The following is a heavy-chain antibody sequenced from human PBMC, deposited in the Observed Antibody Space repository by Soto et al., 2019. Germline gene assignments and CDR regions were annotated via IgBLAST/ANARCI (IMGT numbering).Heavy chain of an antibody. D-gene: IGHD1-1*01. CDR2: IYWNDDK. Sequence: ESGPTLVTSTHTPTLTCTLSGFSLTTSGVSVGWIRQPPGKALEWLALIYWNDDKSYTPSLKSRLTITTDTSKNQVVLTMTNMDLVDTATYYCAYRPRYAAYWIDPWGQGTLVTVSS. CDR1: GFSLTTSGVS. J-gene: IGHJ5*02. V-gene: IGHV2-5*01. CDR3: AYRPRYAAYWIDP.